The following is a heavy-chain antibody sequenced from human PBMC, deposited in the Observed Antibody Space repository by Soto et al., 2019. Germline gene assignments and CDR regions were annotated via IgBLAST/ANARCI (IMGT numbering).Heavy chain of an antibody. Sequence: GASVKVSCKASGYTFTSYYMHWVRQAPGQGLEWMGIINPSGGSTSYAQKFQGRVTITRDESTSTAYMELSSLRSEDTAVYYCAADSVAGTMIDYWGQGTLVTVSS. CDR2: INPSGGST. CDR1: GYTFTSYY. CDR3: AADSVAGTMIDY. J-gene: IGHJ4*02. V-gene: IGHV1-46*01. D-gene: IGHD6-19*01.